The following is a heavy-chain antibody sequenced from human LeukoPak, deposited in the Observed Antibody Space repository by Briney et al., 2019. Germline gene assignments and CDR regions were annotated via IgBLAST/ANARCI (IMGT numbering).Heavy chain of an antibody. J-gene: IGHJ4*02. D-gene: IGHD5-12*01. V-gene: IGHV1-46*01. CDR1: GHTFTSYY. Sequence: ASVKVSCKASGHTFTSYYMHWVRQAPGQGLEWMGIINPSGGSTSYAQKFQGRVTMTRDTSTSTVYMELSSLRSEDTAVYYCARDSSRATADYWGQGTLVTVSS. CDR2: INPSGGST. CDR3: ARDSSRATADY.